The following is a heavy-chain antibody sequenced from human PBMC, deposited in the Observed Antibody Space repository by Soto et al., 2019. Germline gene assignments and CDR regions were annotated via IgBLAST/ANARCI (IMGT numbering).Heavy chain of an antibody. CDR3: ARLGTRAVAGPQHYYYYGMDV. Sequence: EVQLVESGGGLVQPGGSLRLSCAASGFTFSSYSMNWVRQAPGKGLEWVSYISSSSSTIYYADSVKGRFTISRDNAKNSLYLQMNSLRDEDTAVYYCARLGTRAVAGPQHYYYYGMDVWGQGTTVTVSS. CDR2: ISSSSSTI. CDR1: GFTFSSYS. J-gene: IGHJ6*02. V-gene: IGHV3-48*02. D-gene: IGHD6-19*01.